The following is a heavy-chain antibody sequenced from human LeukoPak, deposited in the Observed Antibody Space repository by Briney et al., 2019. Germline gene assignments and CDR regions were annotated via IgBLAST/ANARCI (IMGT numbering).Heavy chain of an antibody. J-gene: IGHJ4*02. CDR2: IRYDGSNK. CDR1: GFTFNSYG. Sequence: GGSLRLSCAASGFTFNSYGMHRVRQAPGKGLVGVAYIRYDGSNKYYADSVRGRFTISRDKSKNTLYLQMNSLRAEDTAVYYCAKGDVGGGYFDYWGQGTLVTVSS. V-gene: IGHV3-30*02. CDR3: AKGDVGGGYFDY. D-gene: IGHD3-10*01.